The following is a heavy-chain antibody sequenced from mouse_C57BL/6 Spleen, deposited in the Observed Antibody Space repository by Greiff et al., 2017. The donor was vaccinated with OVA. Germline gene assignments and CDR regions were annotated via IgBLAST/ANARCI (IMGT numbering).Heavy chain of an antibody. D-gene: IGHD1-1*01. J-gene: IGHJ1*03. V-gene: IGHV1-53*01. CDR1: GYTFTSYW. Sequence: VQLQQSGTELVKPGASVKLSCKASGYTFTSYWMHWVKQRPGQGLEWIGNINPSNGGTNYNEKFKSKATLTVDKSSSTAYMQLSSLTSEDSAVYYCAREGHYYGSRGWYFDVWGTGTTVTVSS. CDR2: INPSNGGT. CDR3: AREGHYYGSRGWYFDV.